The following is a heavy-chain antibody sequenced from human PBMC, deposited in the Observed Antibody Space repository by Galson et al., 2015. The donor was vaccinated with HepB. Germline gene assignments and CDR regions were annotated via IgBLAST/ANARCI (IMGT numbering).Heavy chain of an antibody. V-gene: IGHV1-18*01. J-gene: IGHJ5*02. Sequence: SGYTFKTYGFSWVRQAPGQGLEWMGWISGNNGTKKSAQDFQGRVTMTTDTSTDTAYMELTSLKSDDTAVYYCARGLGGGAFDPWGQGTLVTVSS. CDR1: GYTFKTYG. CDR3: ARGLGGGAFDP. D-gene: IGHD3-3*01. CDR2: ISGNNGTK.